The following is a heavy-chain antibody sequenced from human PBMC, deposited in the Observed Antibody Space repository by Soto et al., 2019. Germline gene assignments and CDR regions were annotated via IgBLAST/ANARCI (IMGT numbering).Heavy chain of an antibody. D-gene: IGHD6-13*01. CDR3: ARVPYSSSWYRFAFDL. CDR2: IYYSGST. V-gene: IGHV4-59*12. Sequence: SETLSLTCTVSGGSISSYYWSWIRQPPGKGLEWIGYIYYSGSTNYNPSLKSRVTISVDTSKNQFSLKLSSVTAADTAVYYCARVPYSSSWYRFAFDLWGQGTMVTVSS. J-gene: IGHJ3*01. CDR1: GGSISSYY.